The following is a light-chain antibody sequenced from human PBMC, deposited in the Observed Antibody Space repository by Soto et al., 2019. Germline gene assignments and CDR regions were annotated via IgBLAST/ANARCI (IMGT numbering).Light chain of an antibody. CDR3: QTWGTGFRV. CDR2: LNSDGSH. J-gene: IGLJ2*01. CDR1: SGHSSYT. Sequence: QLVLTQSPSASASLGASVKLTCTLSSGHSSYTIAWHQQQPEKGPRYLMKLNSDGSHSKGDGIPARFSGSSSGAQRYLAISSLRSEDEADYYCQTWGTGFRVFGGGTKLTVL. V-gene: IGLV4-69*01.